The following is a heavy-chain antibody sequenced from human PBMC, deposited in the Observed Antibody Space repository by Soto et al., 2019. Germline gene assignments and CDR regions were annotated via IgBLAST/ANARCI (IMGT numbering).Heavy chain of an antibody. CDR2: ISSNGGST. CDR3: ARTGLDTAMVTVFDY. CDR1: GFTFSSYA. J-gene: IGHJ4*02. D-gene: IGHD5-18*01. V-gene: IGHV3-64*01. Sequence: EVQLMESGGGLVQPGGSLRLSCAASGFTFSSYAMYWVRQAPGKGLEHVSAISSNGGSTYYANSVKGRFTISRDNSKNTLYLQMGSLRAEDMAVYYCARTGLDTAMVTVFDYWGQGTLVTVSS.